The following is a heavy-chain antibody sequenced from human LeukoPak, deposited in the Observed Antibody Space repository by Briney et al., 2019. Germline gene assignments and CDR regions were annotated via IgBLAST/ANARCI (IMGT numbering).Heavy chain of an antibody. CDR1: GFTFSTND. D-gene: IGHD3-3*01. Sequence: GGSLRLSCAASGFTFSTNDMSWVRQPPGKGLEWVSALSVLGGSTYYADSVKGRFTISRDNSKNTLYLQMNSLRAEDTAVYYCAKVGFSEMEWLLYSDHWGQGTLVTVSS. CDR3: AKVGFSEMEWLLYSDH. CDR2: LSVLGGST. J-gene: IGHJ4*02. V-gene: IGHV3-23*01.